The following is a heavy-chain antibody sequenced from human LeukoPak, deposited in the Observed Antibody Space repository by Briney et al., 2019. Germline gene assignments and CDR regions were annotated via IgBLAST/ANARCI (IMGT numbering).Heavy chain of an antibody. Sequence: GGSLRLSCAASGFTVSSNYMSWVRQAPGKGLEWVSVIYSGGSTYYADSVKGRFTISRDNSKNTLYLQMNSLRAEDTAVYYCARVRFLEWFFDYWGQGTLVTVSS. CDR3: ARVRFLEWFFDY. CDR1: GFTVSSNY. CDR2: IYSGGST. D-gene: IGHD3-3*01. V-gene: IGHV3-53*01. J-gene: IGHJ4*02.